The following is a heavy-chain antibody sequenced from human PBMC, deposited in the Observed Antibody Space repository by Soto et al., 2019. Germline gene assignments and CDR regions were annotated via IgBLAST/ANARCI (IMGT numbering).Heavy chain of an antibody. CDR2: IYYSGST. J-gene: IGHJ4*02. CDR3: ARPDYGDYLH. CDR1: GGSISSSSYY. Sequence: PSETLSLTCTVSGGSISSSSYYWGWIRQPPGKGLEWIGSIYYSGSTYYNPSLKSRVTISVDTSKNQFSLKLSSVTAADTAVYYCARPDYGDYLHWGQGTLVTVSS. D-gene: IGHD4-17*01. V-gene: IGHV4-39*01.